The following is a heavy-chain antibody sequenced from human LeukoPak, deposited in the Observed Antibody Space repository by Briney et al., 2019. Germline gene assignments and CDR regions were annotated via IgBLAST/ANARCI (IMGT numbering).Heavy chain of an antibody. V-gene: IGHV3-48*01. J-gene: IGHJ4*02. CDR1: GFTVSSNY. Sequence: GGSLRLSCAASGFTVSSNYMSWVRQAAGKGLEWISDIRPGDGATYYAGSVKGRFTISRDNAKNSLFLQLNSLRAEDTAIYYCAREYISGWFDYWGQGTLVTVSS. D-gene: IGHD6-19*01. CDR2: IRPGDGAT. CDR3: AREYISGWFDY.